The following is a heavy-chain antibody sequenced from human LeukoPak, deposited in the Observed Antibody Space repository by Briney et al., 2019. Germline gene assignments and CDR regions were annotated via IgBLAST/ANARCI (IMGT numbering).Heavy chain of an antibody. CDR1: GFTFSSYW. D-gene: IGHD2-2*01. CDR2: ISSEGSSI. J-gene: IGHJ1*01. Sequence: GGSLRLSCAASGFTFSSYWMHWVRQAPGKGLVWVSRISSEGSSISYADSVKGRFTISRDNAKNTLYLQMNSLRAEDTAVYYCATYSSSNGREFQYWGQGTLVTVSS. V-gene: IGHV3-74*01. CDR3: ATYSSSNGREFQY.